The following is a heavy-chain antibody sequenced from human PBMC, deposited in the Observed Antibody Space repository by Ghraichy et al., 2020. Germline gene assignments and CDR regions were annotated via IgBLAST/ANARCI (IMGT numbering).Heavy chain of an antibody. CDR2: IHYSGST. CDR1: GGSINYYY. J-gene: IGHJ6*02. D-gene: IGHD4-17*01. CDR3: ARWDNGDYDPDETSYYYYGMDV. Sequence: SETLSLTCTVSGGSINYYYWMWIRQPPGMGLEWIGYIHYSGSTEYNPSLKSRVTISIDTSKTQFSLKLSSVTAADTAVYYCARWDNGDYDPDETSYYYYGMDVWGQGTTVTVSS. V-gene: IGHV4-59*01.